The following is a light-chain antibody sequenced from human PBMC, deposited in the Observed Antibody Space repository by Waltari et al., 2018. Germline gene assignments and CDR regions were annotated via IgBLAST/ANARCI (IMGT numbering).Light chain of an antibody. J-gene: IGKJ4*01. V-gene: IGKV1-33*01. CDR2: GAS. CDR1: RDISSY. Sequence: DIQMTQSPSSLSATVGDRLTITCQASRDISSYLNWYQHKPGRAPKLLIYGASNLETGVPSRFSGSGSGTDFVFTINNLHPEDFATYYCQQYGSLTSTFGGGTTVEIQ. CDR3: QQYGSLTST.